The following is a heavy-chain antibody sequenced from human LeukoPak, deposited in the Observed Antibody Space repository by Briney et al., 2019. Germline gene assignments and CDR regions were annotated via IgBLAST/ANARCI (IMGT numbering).Heavy chain of an antibody. CDR2: IYSGGST. CDR3: ARERASSDYDY. V-gene: IGHV3-53*01. J-gene: IGHJ4*02. D-gene: IGHD3-22*01. Sequence: PGGSLRLSCAASGFTVSSNYMSWVRQAPGKGLEWVSVIYSGGSTYYADSVKGRFTISRDNSKNTLYLQMNSLRAEDTAVYYCARERASSDYDYWGRGTLVTVSS. CDR1: GFTVSSNY.